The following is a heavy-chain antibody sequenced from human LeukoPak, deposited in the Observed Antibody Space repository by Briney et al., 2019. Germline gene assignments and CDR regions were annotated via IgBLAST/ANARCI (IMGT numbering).Heavy chain of an antibody. J-gene: IGHJ4*02. Sequence: ESGPTLVKPTQTLALTCTFSGFSLSTSGVAVGWIRQPPGKALQWLALIYWDDDKRYSPSLKSRLTITKGTSKNQVVLTMTDMDPVDTATYYCAQSEPLQQGYYEVFVYWGQGILVTVSS. CDR3: AQSEPLQQGYYEVFVY. CDR1: GFSLSTSGVA. D-gene: IGHD3-22*01. V-gene: IGHV2-5*02. CDR2: IYWDDDK.